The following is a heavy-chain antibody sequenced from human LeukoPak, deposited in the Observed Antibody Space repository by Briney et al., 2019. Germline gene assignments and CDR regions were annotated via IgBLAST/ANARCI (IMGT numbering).Heavy chain of an antibody. CDR1: GGSFSGYY. Sequence: SETLSLTCAVYGGSFSGYYWSWIRQPPGKGLEWIGEINHSGITNYNPSPKSRVTISVDRSKNQFSLKLSSVTAADTAVYYCATTYSNYYYDYLDVWGKGTTVTVSS. V-gene: IGHV4-34*01. CDR2: INHSGIT. D-gene: IGHD4-11*01. CDR3: ATTYSNYYYDYLDV. J-gene: IGHJ6*03.